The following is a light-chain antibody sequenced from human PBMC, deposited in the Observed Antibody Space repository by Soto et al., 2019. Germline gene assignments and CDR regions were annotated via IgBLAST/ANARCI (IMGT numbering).Light chain of an antibody. CDR1: QNFLHSDGFNY. CDR2: LGS. Sequence: VVMTQSPLSLPVTPGEPASISCRSSQNFLHSDGFNYLDWYLQKPGQSPQLLIFLGSYRASGVPDRFSGSGSGTDFALRISRVEAEDVGVYYCMQAIQTRTFGPGTKVDIK. V-gene: IGKV2-28*01. CDR3: MQAIQTRT. J-gene: IGKJ1*01.